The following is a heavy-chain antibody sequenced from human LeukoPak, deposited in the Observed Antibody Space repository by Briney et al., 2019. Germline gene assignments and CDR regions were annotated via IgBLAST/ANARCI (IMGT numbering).Heavy chain of an antibody. CDR1: SDSISSYY. V-gene: IGHV4-59*12. J-gene: IGHJ6*03. CDR3: ARKHTKYYYYYMDV. CDR2: IYYSGST. D-gene: IGHD2-21*01. Sequence: SETLSLTCTVSSDSISSYYWSWMRQPPGKGLEWIGYIYYSGSTNYNPSLKSRVTISVDTSKNQFSLKLSSVTAADTAVYYCARKHTKYYYYYMDVWGKGTTVTVSS.